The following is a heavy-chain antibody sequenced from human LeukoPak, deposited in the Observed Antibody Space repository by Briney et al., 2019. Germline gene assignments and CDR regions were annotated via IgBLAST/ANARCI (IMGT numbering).Heavy chain of an antibody. CDR1: GGSFSGYY. V-gene: IGHV4-34*01. Sequence: SETLSLTCAVYGGSFSGYYWSWIRQPPGKGPEWIGEINHSGSTNYNPSLKSRVTISVDTSKNQFSLKLSSVIAADTAVYYCAREWDGGHDYWGQGTLVTVSS. J-gene: IGHJ4*02. CDR2: INHSGST. CDR3: AREWDGGHDY. D-gene: IGHD1-26*01.